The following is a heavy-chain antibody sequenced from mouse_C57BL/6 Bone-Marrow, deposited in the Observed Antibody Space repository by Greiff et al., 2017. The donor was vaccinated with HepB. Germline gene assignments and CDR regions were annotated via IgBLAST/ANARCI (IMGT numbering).Heavy chain of an antibody. CDR2: IDPANGNT. Sequence: DVQLVESVAELVRPGASVKLSCTASGFNIKNTYMHWVKQRPEQGLEWIGRIDPANGNTKYAPKFQGKATITADTSSNTAYLQLSSLTSEDTAIYYCARDYDDPYWYFDVWGTGTTVTVSS. V-gene: IGHV14-3*01. D-gene: IGHD2-4*01. CDR1: GFNIKNTY. J-gene: IGHJ1*03. CDR3: ARDYDDPYWYFDV.